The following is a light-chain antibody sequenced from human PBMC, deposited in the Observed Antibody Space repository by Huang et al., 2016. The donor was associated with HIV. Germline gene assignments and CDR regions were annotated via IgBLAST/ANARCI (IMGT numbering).Light chain of an antibody. J-gene: IGKJ1*01. V-gene: IGKV3-20*01. Sequence: IVLPQSPDTLSVSPGERATLSCRASQAVSHTHLAWYQQKPGQTPRLPIYGAYSSATGIPDRFSGSGSGTDFTLTIRRLETEDFAVYYCQQYGSSLLTFGQGTKVEIK. CDR1: QAVSHTH. CDR3: QQYGSSLLT. CDR2: GAY.